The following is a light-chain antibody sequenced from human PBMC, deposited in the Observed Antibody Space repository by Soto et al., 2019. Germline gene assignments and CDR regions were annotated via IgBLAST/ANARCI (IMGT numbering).Light chain of an antibody. Sequence: QSALTQPASVSGSPGQSITISCTGTSSDVGGYNYVSWYQQLPGKAPKLMIYDVSNRPSGVSNRFSGSKSGNTASLTISGLQAEDEADYYCNSYTSSSLYVFGTGTKLTVL. V-gene: IGLV2-14*01. CDR3: NSYTSSSLYV. CDR2: DVS. CDR1: SSDVGGYNY. J-gene: IGLJ1*01.